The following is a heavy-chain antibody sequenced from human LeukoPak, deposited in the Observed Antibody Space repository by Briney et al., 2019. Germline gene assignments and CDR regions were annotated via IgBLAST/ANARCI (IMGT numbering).Heavy chain of an antibody. D-gene: IGHD3-9*01. J-gene: IGHJ4*02. CDR3: ARGSRYFDWLYSY. CDR1: GGTFSSYA. CDR2: INTNTGNP. V-gene: IGHV7-4-1*02. Sequence: ASVKVSCKASGGTFSSYAISWVRQAPGQGLEWMGWINTNTGNPTYAQGFTGRFVFSLDTSVSTAYLQISSLKAEDTAVYYCARGSRYFDWLYSYWGQGTLVTVSS.